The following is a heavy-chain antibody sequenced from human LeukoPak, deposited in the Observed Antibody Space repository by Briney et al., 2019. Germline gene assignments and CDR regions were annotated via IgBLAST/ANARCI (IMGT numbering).Heavy chain of an antibody. Sequence: PSETLSLTCTVSAYSISNGYYWGWIRQPPGKGLEWIGSIYHSGSTYYNPSLKSRVIISVDMSKNQFSLKLSSVTAADTAVYYCARGNGIAVRPTSFDYWGQGILVTVSS. CDR3: ARGNGIAVRPTSFDY. J-gene: IGHJ4*02. V-gene: IGHV4-38-2*02. CDR1: AYSISNGYY. CDR2: IYHSGST. D-gene: IGHD6-6*01.